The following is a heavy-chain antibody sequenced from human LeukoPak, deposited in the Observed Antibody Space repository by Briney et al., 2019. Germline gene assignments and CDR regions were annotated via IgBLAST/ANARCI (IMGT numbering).Heavy chain of an antibody. CDR1: GYTFTSYA. J-gene: IGHJ6*03. CDR3: ARTPRGYSYGKNYYYYYMDV. Sequence: ASVKVSCKASGYTFTSYAMNWVRQAPGQGLEWMGWINTNTGNPTYAQGFTGRFVSSLDTSVSTAYLQISSLKAEDTAVYYCARTPRGYSYGKNYYYYYMDVWGKGTTVTVSS. D-gene: IGHD5-18*01. V-gene: IGHV7-4-1*02. CDR2: INTNTGNP.